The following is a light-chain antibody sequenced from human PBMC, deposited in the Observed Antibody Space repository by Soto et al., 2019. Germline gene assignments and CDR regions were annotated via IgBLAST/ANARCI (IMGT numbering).Light chain of an antibody. CDR2: DDS. CDR1: HFGGKS. CDR3: QVWHSSRDHLV. Sequence: SYELTQPAWVSVALGQRARLTRGENHFGGKSVHWYQQKPGQAPALVVLDDSDRHSWIPERFSGSNSGNTATLTISRVEAGDDAYYYCQVWHSSRDHLVFGTGTRVTVL. J-gene: IGLJ1*01. V-gene: IGLV3-21*02.